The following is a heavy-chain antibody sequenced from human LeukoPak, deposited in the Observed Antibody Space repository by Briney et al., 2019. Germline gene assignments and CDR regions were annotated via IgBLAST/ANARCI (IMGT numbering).Heavy chain of an antibody. V-gene: IGHV3-30*02. CDR2: IRYDGNNK. CDR1: GFTFSSYG. D-gene: IGHD5-18*01. Sequence: GGSLRLSCAASGFTFSSYGMHWVRQAPGKGLEWVALIRYDGNNKYYADSAKGRFSISRDNSKNTLYLQINSLRAEDTAVYYCVKEAWVGKGDTVMVWGQGTLVTVSS. CDR3: VKEAWVGKGDTVMV. J-gene: IGHJ4*02.